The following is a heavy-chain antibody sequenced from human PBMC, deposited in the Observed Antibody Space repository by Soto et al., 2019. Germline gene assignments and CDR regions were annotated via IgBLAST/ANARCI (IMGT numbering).Heavy chain of an antibody. CDR1: GFTFSSYG. V-gene: IGHV3-30*18. D-gene: IGHD3-10*01. Sequence: LRLSCAASGFTFSSYGMHWVRQAPGKGLEWVAVISYDGSNKYYADSVKGRFTISRDNSKNTLYLQMNSLRAEDTAVYYCAKANYYGSGSYYNVGYYYYYYGMDVWGQGTTVTVS. CDR2: ISYDGSNK. CDR3: AKANYYGSGSYYNVGYYYYYYGMDV. J-gene: IGHJ6*02.